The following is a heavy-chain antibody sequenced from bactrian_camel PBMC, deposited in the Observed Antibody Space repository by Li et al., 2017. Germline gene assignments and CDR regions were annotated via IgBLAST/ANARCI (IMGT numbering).Heavy chain of an antibody. CDR3: VFDSGPCKIGNDATRWEFTH. V-gene: IGHV3S55*01. CDR2: IDTSDFA. CDR1: GFTDPSYC. Sequence: HVQLVESGGGSVQAGGSLTLSCSASGFTDPSYCVGWFRQAPGKDREGIASIDTSDFATYADSVKGRFTISHDNAKSTVYLQMNNPKPEDTAMYYCVFDSGPCKIGNDATRWEFTHWGQGTQVTVS. D-gene: IGHD5*01. J-gene: IGHJ4*01.